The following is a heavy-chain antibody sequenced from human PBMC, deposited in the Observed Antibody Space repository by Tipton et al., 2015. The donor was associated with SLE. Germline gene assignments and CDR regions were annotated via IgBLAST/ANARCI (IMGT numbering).Heavy chain of an antibody. CDR1: GYAFNNYG. D-gene: IGHD3-3*01. CDR2: ISAYNGNT. J-gene: IGHJ6*02. V-gene: IGHV1-18*01. Sequence: QVQLVQSGAEVKKPGASVKVSCKASGYAFNNYGISWVRQAPGQGLEWMGWISAYNGNTEYAQKLQGRVTMTTDTSTSTAYMELRSLRSDDTAVYYCARDLTGTIFGVPIPPFGMDVWGQGTTVIVSS. CDR3: ARDLTGTIFGVPIPPFGMDV.